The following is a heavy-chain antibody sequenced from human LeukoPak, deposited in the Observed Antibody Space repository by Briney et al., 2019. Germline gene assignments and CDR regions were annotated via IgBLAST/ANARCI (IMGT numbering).Heavy chain of an antibody. CDR1: GYSISSGYY. V-gene: IGHV4-38-2*02. J-gene: IGHJ3*02. CDR2: IYHSGST. Sequence: SETLPLTCTVSGYSISSGYYWGWIRQPPGKGLEWIGSIYHSGSTYYNPSLKSRVTISVDTSKNQFSLKLSSVTAADTAVYYCARGVVAASSDDTHDAFDIWGQGTMVTVSS. D-gene: IGHD2-15*01. CDR3: ARGVVAASSDDTHDAFDI.